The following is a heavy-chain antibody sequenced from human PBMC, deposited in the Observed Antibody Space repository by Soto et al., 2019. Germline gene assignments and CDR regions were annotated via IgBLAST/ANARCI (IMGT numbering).Heavy chain of an antibody. Sequence: EVQLVESGGGLVQPGGSLRLSCAASGCTFNTYWMHWVRQAPGRGLVWVSRLNSDGSSKYYGDSMKGRFTISRDNADNTVYLQMNSLRDEDTAVDFCVRGFKNYYAMDVWGQGTTVTVSS. CDR1: GCTFNTYW. CDR3: VRGFKNYYAMDV. J-gene: IGHJ6*02. V-gene: IGHV3-74*01. CDR2: LNSDGSSK.